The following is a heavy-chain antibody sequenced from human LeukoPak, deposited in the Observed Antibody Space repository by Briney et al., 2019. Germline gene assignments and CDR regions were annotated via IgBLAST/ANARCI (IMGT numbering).Heavy chain of an antibody. CDR2: IYYSGST. CDR1: GGSISSGGYY. J-gene: IGHJ5*02. D-gene: IGHD4-17*01. V-gene: IGHV4-31*03. Sequence: SQTLSLTCTVSGGSISSGGYYWSWIRQHPGKGLEWIGYIYYSGSTYYNPSLKSRVTILVDTSKNQFSLKLSSVTAADTAVYYCARSGGAYGDYVPFDPWGQGTLVTVSS. CDR3: ARSGGAYGDYVPFDP.